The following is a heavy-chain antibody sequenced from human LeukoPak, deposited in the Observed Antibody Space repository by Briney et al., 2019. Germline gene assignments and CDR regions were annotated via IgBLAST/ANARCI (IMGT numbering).Heavy chain of an antibody. CDR2: ISSSGSTI. CDR1: GFTFSSYE. D-gene: IGHD3-9*01. V-gene: IGHV3-48*03. J-gene: IGHJ4*02. CDR3: ARVRVLRYFDYYFDY. Sequence: GGSLRLSCAASGFTFSSYEMNWVRQAPGKGLEWVSYISSSGSTIYYADSVKGRFTISRDNAKNSLYLQMNSLRAEDTAVYYCARVRVLRYFDYYFDYRGQGTLVTVSS.